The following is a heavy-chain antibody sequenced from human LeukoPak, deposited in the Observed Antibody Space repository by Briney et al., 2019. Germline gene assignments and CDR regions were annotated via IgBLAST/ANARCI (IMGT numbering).Heavy chain of an antibody. CDR3: ARHLANWNNWYFDL. J-gene: IGHJ2*01. CDR2: IYYSGST. CDR1: GGSSSSYY. V-gene: IGHV4-59*08. D-gene: IGHD1-20*01. Sequence: SETLSRTCTVSGGSSSSYYWSWIRQPPGKGLEWIGYIYYSGSTHYNLSLRSRVTISVDTSKTQFSLKLSSVTAADTAVYYCARHLANWNNWYFDLWGRGTQVTVSS.